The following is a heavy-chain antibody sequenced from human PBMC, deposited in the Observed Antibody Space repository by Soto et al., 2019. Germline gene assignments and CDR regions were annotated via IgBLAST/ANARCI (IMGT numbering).Heavy chain of an antibody. CDR3: ARDVKSSGPDP. V-gene: IGHV4-39*02. Sequence: SETLSLTCTVSGGSISSSSYYWGWIRQPPGKGLEWIGSIYYSGSTYYNPSLKSRVTISVDTSKNQFSLKLSSVTAADTAVYYCARDVKSSGPDPWGQGTLVTVSS. CDR1: GGSISSSSYY. CDR2: IYYSGST. J-gene: IGHJ5*02. D-gene: IGHD6-19*01.